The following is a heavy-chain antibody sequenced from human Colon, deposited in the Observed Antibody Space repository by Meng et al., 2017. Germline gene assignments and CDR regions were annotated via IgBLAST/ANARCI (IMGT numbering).Heavy chain of an antibody. D-gene: IGHD3-22*01. Sequence: QVQLQQSGTGLVKPSQTLSLPCAISGDSVSSYSAAWDWIRQSPSRGLEWLGRTYYRSRWYNDYAVSLKGRITITPDTSKNLFSLHLNSVTPEDTAIYYCARDLSSARYYFDNWGQGILVTVSS. J-gene: IGHJ4*02. CDR2: TYYRSRWYN. CDR1: GDSVSSYSAA. V-gene: IGHV6-1*01. CDR3: ARDLSSARYYFDN.